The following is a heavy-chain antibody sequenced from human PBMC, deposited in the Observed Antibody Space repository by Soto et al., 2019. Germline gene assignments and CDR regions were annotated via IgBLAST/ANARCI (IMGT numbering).Heavy chain of an antibody. CDR2: ISAYNTNT. J-gene: IGHJ4*02. V-gene: IGHV1-18*01. Sequence: QVQLVQSGAEVKKPGASVKVSCKTSGYTFTSYHISWVRQAPGQGLEWMGWISAYNTNTNYAQKFQGSVTMTTDTFTSTAYMALRSLRSDDTAVYYCARDPPPADYWGQGTLVTVSS. CDR1: GYTFTSYH. CDR3: ARDPPPADY.